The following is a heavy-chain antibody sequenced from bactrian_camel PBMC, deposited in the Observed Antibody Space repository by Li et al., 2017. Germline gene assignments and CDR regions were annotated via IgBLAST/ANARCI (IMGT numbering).Heavy chain of an antibody. J-gene: IGHJ4*01. CDR2: ICSIAV. D-gene: IGHD4*01. V-gene: IGHV3-3*01. CDR3: AARLRCYRDPVILAAPFDY. Sequence: HVQLVESGGESVQAGGSLRLSCDTSGYTFSRGCATWFRQAPGKERGGVASICSIAVYADSVKGRFTISRDIAKNTMSLQMNSLKPEDTAVYYCAARLRCYRDPVILAAPFDYWGQGTQVTVS. CDR1: GYTFSRGC.